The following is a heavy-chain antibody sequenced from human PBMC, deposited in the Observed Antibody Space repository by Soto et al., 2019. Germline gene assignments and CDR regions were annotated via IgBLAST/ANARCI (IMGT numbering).Heavy chain of an antibody. CDR1: GYSFSSHC. D-gene: IGHD1-26*01. Sequence: GESLKISCKASGYSFSSHCIGWVRQRTGQGLEWMGIIYPTDSDTRYSPSFQGQVTISVDMSISTAFLHWDSLKASDAAIYYCAPTVGAKARGFEFDHWGQGTRVTV. CDR3: APTVGAKARGFEFDH. J-gene: IGHJ4*02. CDR2: IYPTDSDT. V-gene: IGHV5-51*01.